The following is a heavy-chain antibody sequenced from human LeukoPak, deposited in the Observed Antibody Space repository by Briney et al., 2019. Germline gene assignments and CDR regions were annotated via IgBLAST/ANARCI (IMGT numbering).Heavy chain of an antibody. V-gene: IGHV3-23*01. D-gene: IGHD7-27*01. Sequence: GGSLRLSCAASGFTFSSYTMSWVRQAPGKGLEWVSTVTTSDGNTYYADSVKGRFTVSRDNSKNTLFLQMNSLRAEDTAVYYCAKDGGLWVSAHWGDSWGRGTLVTVSS. CDR2: VTTSDGNT. CDR3: AKDGGLWVSAHWGDS. J-gene: IGHJ4*02. CDR1: GFTFSSYT.